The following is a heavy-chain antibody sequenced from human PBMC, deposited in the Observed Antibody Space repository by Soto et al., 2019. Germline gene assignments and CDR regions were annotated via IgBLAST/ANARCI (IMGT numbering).Heavy chain of an antibody. Sequence: QVQLQQWGAGLLKPSETLSLTCAVYGGSFSGYYWSWIRQPPGKGLEWIGEINHSGSTHYNPSLKGHPSISAHPSKNQFRVRRNSVTAALTAVYYRAALLTARGYRRYDHFAYWGQGTLVTVSS. V-gene: IGHV4-34*01. D-gene: IGHD5-12*01. J-gene: IGHJ4*02. CDR2: INHSGST. CDR3: AALLTARGYRRYDHFAY. CDR1: GGSFSGYY.